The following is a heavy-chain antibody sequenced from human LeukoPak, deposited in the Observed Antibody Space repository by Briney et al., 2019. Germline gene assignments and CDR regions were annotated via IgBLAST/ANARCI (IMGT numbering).Heavy chain of an antibody. D-gene: IGHD3-3*01. CDR3: ARRYYDFWSGSLGMDV. CDR1: GGSISSHY. Sequence: PSETLSLTCTVSGGSISSHYWSWIRQPPGKGLEWIGYIYYSGSTNYNPSLESRVTISVDTSKNQFSLKLSSVTAADTAVYYCARRYYDFWSGSLGMDVWGKGTTVTVSS. CDR2: IYYSGST. V-gene: IGHV4-59*11. J-gene: IGHJ6*04.